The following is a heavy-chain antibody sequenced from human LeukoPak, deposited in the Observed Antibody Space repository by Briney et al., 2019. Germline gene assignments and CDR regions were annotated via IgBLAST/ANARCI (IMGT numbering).Heavy chain of an antibody. CDR2: ISGSGGST. V-gene: IGHV3-23*01. Sequence: SGGSLRLSCAASGFTFSSYAMSWVRQAPGKGLEWVSAISGSGGSTYYADSVKGRFTISRDNAKNSLYLQMNSLRAEDTAVYYCARDRPSVAGTLYYGMDVWGQGTTVTVSS. CDR3: ARDRPSVAGTLYYGMDV. J-gene: IGHJ6*02. CDR1: GFTFSSYA. D-gene: IGHD6-19*01.